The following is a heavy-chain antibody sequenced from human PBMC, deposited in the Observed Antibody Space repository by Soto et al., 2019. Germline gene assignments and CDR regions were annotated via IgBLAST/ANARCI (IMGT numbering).Heavy chain of an antibody. CDR3: ASNWGVAYCGGDCYPDLSV. CDR2: IYYSGSA. V-gene: IGHV4-30-4*01. CDR1: GGSISSGDYY. Sequence: NPSETLSLTCTVSGGSISSGDYYWSWIRQPPGNGLEWIGYIYYSGSAYYNPSLKSRVTISVDTSKNQFSLKLSSVTAADTAVYYCASNWGVAYCGGDCYPDLSVWGQGTTVTVSS. J-gene: IGHJ6*02. D-gene: IGHD2-21*02.